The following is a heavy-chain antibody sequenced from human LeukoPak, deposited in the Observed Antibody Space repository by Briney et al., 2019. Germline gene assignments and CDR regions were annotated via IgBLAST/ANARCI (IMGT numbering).Heavy chain of an antibody. CDR2: INHSGST. CDR1: GGSFSGYY. J-gene: IGHJ5*02. V-gene: IGHV4-34*01. CDR3: ARSFYYDFWSGYLDRYNWFDP. D-gene: IGHD3-3*01. Sequence: SETLSLTCAVYGGSFSGYYWSWIRQPPGEGLEWIGEINHSGSTNYNPSLKSRVTISLDTSKDQFSLKLSSVTAADTAVYYCARSFYYDFWSGYLDRYNWFDPWGQGTLVTVSS.